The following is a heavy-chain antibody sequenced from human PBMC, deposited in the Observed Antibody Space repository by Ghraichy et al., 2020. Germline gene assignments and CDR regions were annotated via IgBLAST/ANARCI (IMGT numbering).Heavy chain of an antibody. J-gene: IGHJ4*02. CDR1: GFTFSYYW. CDR2: IKPDGSES. V-gene: IGHV3-7*01. Sequence: GGSLRLSYAASGFTFSYYWMTWYRQAPGKGLEWVAIIKPDGSESFYVDSVRGRFTISRDNAENSLHLQMSGLRAEDTAVYYCATRGQTSTPAFDYWGQG. CDR3: ATRGQTSTPAFDY.